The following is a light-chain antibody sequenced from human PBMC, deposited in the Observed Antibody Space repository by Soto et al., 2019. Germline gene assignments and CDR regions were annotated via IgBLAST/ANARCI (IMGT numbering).Light chain of an antibody. V-gene: IGLV2-14*01. J-gene: IGLJ3*02. CDR1: SSDVGGYNY. Sequence: QSVLTQPASVSGSPGQSITISCTGTSSDVGGYNYVSWYQQHPGTAPKLMIYEVSNRPSGVSDRFSGSRSGNTASLTISGLQAEDESDYYCISYTSSSTWVFGGXXXLTVL. CDR2: EVS. CDR3: ISYTSSSTWV.